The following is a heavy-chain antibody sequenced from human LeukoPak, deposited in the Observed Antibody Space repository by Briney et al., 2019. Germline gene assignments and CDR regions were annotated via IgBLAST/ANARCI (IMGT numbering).Heavy chain of an antibody. CDR1: GGSISSYY. CDR2: IYYSGST. V-gene: IGHV4-59*01. Sequence: PSETLSLTCTVSGGSISSYYWSWIRQPPGKGLEWIGYIYYSGSTNYSPSLKSRVTISVDTSKNQFSLKLSSVTAADTAVYYCTQGAGWLIDYWGQGILVSVSS. D-gene: IGHD3-16*01. J-gene: IGHJ4*02. CDR3: TQGAGWLIDY.